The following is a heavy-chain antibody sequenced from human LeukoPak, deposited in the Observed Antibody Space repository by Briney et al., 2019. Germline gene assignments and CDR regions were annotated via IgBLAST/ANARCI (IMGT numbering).Heavy chain of an antibody. CDR2: ISAYNGNT. D-gene: IGHD3-16*01. V-gene: IGHV1-18*01. CDR1: GYTFTSYG. CDR3: SRLYRPSNWFDL. Sequence: ASVKVSCKASGYTFTSYGISWVRQAPGQGLEWMGWISAYNGNTNYAQKLQGRVTMTTNTSKSTAYTELRILRLYDQALDYCSRLYRPSNWFDLWGEGTLVTVSS. J-gene: IGHJ5*02.